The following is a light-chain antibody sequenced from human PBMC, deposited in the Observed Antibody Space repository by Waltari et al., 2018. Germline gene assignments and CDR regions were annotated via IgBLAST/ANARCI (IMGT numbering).Light chain of an antibody. CDR1: QTITGSW. J-gene: IGKJ4*01. Sequence: EIVLTQSPGTLSVSPGERVTVSCRASQTITGSWLTWYHQKPGQAPRLLIYGASNRAPGIPDRFSGSGSGTDFTLTISRLEPEDSAVYYCQQYDGSVVTFGGGTKVEIX. CDR3: QQYDGSVVT. CDR2: GAS. V-gene: IGKV3-20*01.